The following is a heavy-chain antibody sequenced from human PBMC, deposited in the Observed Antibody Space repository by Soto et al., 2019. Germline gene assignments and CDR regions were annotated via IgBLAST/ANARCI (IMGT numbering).Heavy chain of an antibody. CDR2: IYHSGST. CDR1: GGSISSGGYS. Sequence: QLQLQESGSGLVKPSQTLSLTCAVSGGSISSGGYSWSWIRQPPGKGLEWIGYIYHSGSTNYNPSLKIRVTISVDRAKNQFSLKLSSVTAADTAVYFCARTESGTFDPWGQGTLVTVSS. D-gene: IGHD1-7*01. V-gene: IGHV4-30-2*01. CDR3: ARTESGTFDP. J-gene: IGHJ5*02.